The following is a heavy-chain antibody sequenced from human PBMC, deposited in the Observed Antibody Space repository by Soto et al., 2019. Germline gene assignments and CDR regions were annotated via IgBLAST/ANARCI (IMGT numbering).Heavy chain of an antibody. CDR1: GFTFSNAW. Sequence: EVQLVESGGGLVKPGGSLRLSCAASGFTFSNAWMNWVRQAPGKGLEWVGRIKSKTDGGTTDYAAPVKGRFTISRDDSKNTLYLQMNSLKTEDTAVYYCTTGTLRITMVVVVSFDYWGQGTLVTVSS. D-gene: IGHD3-22*01. V-gene: IGHV3-15*07. J-gene: IGHJ4*02. CDR3: TTGTLRITMVVVVSFDY. CDR2: IKSKTDGGTT.